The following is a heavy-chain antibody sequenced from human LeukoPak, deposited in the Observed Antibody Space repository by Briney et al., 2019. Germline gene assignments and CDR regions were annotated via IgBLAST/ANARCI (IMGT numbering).Heavy chain of an antibody. J-gene: IGHJ4*02. D-gene: IGHD3-3*01. CDR1: GGSISSYY. Sequence: SETLSLTCIVSGGSISSYYWSWIRQPPGKGLEWIGYIHYSGSTNYNPSLKSRVTISVDTSKSQFSLKLRSVTAADAAVYYCAREGSRDFWSGPVYYFDYWGQGTLVTVSS. CDR3: AREGSRDFWSGPVYYFDY. CDR2: IHYSGST. V-gene: IGHV4-59*01.